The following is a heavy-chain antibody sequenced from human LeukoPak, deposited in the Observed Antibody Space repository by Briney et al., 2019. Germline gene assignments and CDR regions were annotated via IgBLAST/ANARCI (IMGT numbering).Heavy chain of an antibody. CDR1: GGSFSTYY. Sequence: PSETLSLTCTVSGGSFSTYYWSWIRQPPGKGLEWIGSIYYSGSTYYNPSLKSRVTISVDTSKNQFSLKLSSVTAADTAVYYCASLQWLVPEFDYWGQGTLVTVSS. CDR3: ASLQWLVPEFDY. J-gene: IGHJ4*02. V-gene: IGHV4-59*08. D-gene: IGHD6-19*01. CDR2: IYYSGST.